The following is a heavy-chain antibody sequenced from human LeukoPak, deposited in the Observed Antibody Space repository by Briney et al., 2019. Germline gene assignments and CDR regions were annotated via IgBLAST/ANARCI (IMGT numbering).Heavy chain of an antibody. Sequence: GASVKVSCKASGYTFTSYDINWVRQATGQGLEWVGWMNPNSGNTGYAQKFQGRVTMTRDTSTRTVYMEVNSLRSEDTAVYYCARQGTYSSAIGMGYWGQGTLVTVSS. J-gene: IGHJ4*02. CDR3: ARQGTYSSAIGMGY. V-gene: IGHV1-8*01. CDR1: GYTFTSYD. CDR2: MNPNSGNT. D-gene: IGHD6-19*01.